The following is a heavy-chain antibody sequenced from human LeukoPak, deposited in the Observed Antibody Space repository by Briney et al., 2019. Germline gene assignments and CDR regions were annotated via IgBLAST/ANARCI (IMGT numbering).Heavy chain of an antibody. CDR1: GFIFENYY. D-gene: IGHD2-15*01. V-gene: IGHV3-11*04. Sequence: PGGSLRLSCTASGFIFENYYMSWIRQALGKGPQWVSYISKVDNTIYYADSVKGRFTVSRDNDKNSMYVQMNRMKDEYTGLYYSARVVAVVVTGIFDVWGQGTMVAVSS. CDR2: ISKVDNTI. J-gene: IGHJ3*01. CDR3: ARVVAVVVTGIFDV.